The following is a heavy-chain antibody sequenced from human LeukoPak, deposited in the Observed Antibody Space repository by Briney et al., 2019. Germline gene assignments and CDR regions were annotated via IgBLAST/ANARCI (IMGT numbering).Heavy chain of an antibody. CDR1: GFTFSSYA. CDR3: AKSSPLLWPID. J-gene: IGHJ4*02. D-gene: IGHD3-16*01. V-gene: IGHV3-23*01. CDR2: ISGSGGST. Sequence: PGGSLTLSCAASGFTFSSYAMSWVRQAPGKGLEWVSAISGSGGSTYYADSVKGRFIISRDNDKNTLYLQMNSLRAEDTAVYYGAKSSPLLWPIDWGQGTLVTVSS.